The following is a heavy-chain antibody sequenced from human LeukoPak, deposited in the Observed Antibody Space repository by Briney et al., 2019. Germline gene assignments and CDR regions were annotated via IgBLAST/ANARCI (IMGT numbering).Heavy chain of an antibody. J-gene: IGHJ5*02. CDR1: GGTFSSYA. CDR2: IIPIFGTA. CDR3: ARDFNWFDH. V-gene: IGHV1-69*05. Sequence: ASVKVSCKASGGTFSSYAISWVREAPGQGLEWMGRIIPIFGTANYAQKFQGRVTITTDESTSTAYMELSSPRAEDTAVYYWARDFNWFDHWGQGTLVTVSS.